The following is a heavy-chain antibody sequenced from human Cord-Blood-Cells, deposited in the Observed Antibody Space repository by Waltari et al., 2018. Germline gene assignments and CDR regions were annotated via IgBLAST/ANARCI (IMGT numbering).Heavy chain of an antibody. V-gene: IGHV6-1*01. CDR1: GDSVSSNSAA. J-gene: IGHJ2*01. CDR3: AREGGSSWYWYFDL. CDR2: TYYRSKWYN. D-gene: IGHD6-13*01. Sequence: QVQLQQSGPGLVKPSQTLSLTCTISGDSVSSNSAAWNWTRQSPSIGLEWLGRTYYRSKWYNDYAVSVKSRITINPDTSKNQFSLQLNSVTPEDTAVYYCAREGGSSWYWYFDLWGRGTLVTVSS.